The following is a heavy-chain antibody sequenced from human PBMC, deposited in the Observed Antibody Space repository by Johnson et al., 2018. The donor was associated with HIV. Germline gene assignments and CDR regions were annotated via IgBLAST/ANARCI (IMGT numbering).Heavy chain of an antibody. Sequence: EVQLVESGGGVVRPGGSLRLSCAASGFTFDDYGMSWVRQAPGKGLEWVSRIISDVSSAIYTDSVTGRFTISRDNTKNTLYLQMNSLRAEDTAVYYCTTGAFHAYDMWGQGTMVTVSS. J-gene: IGHJ3*02. V-gene: IGHV3-74*02. CDR2: IISDVSSA. D-gene: IGHD2/OR15-2a*01. CDR1: GFTFDDYG. CDR3: TTGAFHAYDM.